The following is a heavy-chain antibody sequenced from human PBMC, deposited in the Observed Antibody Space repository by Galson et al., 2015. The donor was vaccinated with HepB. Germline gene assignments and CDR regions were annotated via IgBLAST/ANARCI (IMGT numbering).Heavy chain of an antibody. CDR3: AREIVVVPAAIYFDYYYGMDV. CDR2: ISGSGDNT. CDR1: GFTFSSYA. D-gene: IGHD2-2*01. J-gene: IGHJ6*02. V-gene: IGHV3-23*01. Sequence: SLRLSCAASGFTFSSYAMGWVRQAPGKGLEWVSVISGSGDNTYYAASVKGRFTISRDNSKNTLYLQMNSLRAEDTAVYYCAREIVVVPAAIYFDYYYGMDVWGQGTTVTVSS.